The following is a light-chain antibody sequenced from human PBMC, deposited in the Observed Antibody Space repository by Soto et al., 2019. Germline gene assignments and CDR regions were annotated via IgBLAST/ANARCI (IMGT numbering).Light chain of an antibody. J-gene: IGKJ3*01. CDR2: HAF. V-gene: IGKV1-27*01. CDR3: QNYYTAVLT. CDR1: EGLGNY. Sequence: DIQITQFPPSLSASVGDRVTITCRASEGLGNYVAWYQQRAGEVPKLLVYHAFPFQSGVPSRFSGSGSGTDFRLTISSLQPEDVATYYCQNYYTAVLTFGPGAKVDIK.